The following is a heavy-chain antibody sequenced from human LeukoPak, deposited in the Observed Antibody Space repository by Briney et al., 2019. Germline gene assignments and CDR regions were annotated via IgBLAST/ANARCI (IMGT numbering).Heavy chain of an antibody. Sequence: ASVKVSCKASGGTFSSYAISWVRQAPGQGLEWMGGIIPIFGTANYAQKFQGRVTITADESTSTAYMELSSLRSEDTAAYYCATTAVALRAFDPWGQGTLVTVSS. CDR2: IIPIFGTA. CDR1: GGTFSSYA. D-gene: IGHD6-19*01. CDR3: ATTAVALRAFDP. V-gene: IGHV1-69*13. J-gene: IGHJ5*02.